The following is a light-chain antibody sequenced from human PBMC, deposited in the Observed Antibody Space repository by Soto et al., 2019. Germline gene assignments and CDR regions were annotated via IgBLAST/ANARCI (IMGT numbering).Light chain of an antibody. Sequence: IQMTHSLSSLSASVEDRVTITCRASQSISSYLNWYQQKPGKAPKLLIYAASSLQSGVPSRFSGSGSGTDFTLTISSLQPEDFATYYCQQSYSTPRTFGQGTRLEIK. CDR2: AAS. CDR1: QSISSY. J-gene: IGKJ5*01. CDR3: QQSYSTPRT. V-gene: IGKV1-39*01.